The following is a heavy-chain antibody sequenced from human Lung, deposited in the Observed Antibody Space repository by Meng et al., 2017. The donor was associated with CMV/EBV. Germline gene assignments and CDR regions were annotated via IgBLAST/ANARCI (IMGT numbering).Heavy chain of an antibody. D-gene: IGHD5-18*01. CDR3: ARDPKRFSYGHNFDY. V-gene: IGHV4-30-4*01. CDR1: DSISSGDYY. CDR2: IHNSGST. J-gene: IGHJ4*02. Sequence: DSISSGDYYGSWIRQPAGKGLEWIGLIHNSGSTYYNPCLKTRVTISLDTSKNQFSLNLSSVTAADTAVYYCARDPKRFSYGHNFDYWGKGTLVTVSS.